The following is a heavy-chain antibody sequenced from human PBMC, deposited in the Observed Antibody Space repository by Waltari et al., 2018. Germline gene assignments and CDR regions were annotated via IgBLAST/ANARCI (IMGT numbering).Heavy chain of an antibody. Sequence: EVQLVESGGGLVKPGGSLRLSCAAYGFTFSSYSLNWVRQAPGKGLEWVSSISSSSSYIYYADSVKGRFTISRDNAKNSLYLQMNSLRAEDTAVYYCARAAFDIVVVVAATSAFDIWGQGTMVTVSS. CDR2: ISSSSSYI. CDR1: GFTFSSYS. V-gene: IGHV3-21*01. J-gene: IGHJ3*02. CDR3: ARAAFDIVVVVAATSAFDI. D-gene: IGHD2-15*01.